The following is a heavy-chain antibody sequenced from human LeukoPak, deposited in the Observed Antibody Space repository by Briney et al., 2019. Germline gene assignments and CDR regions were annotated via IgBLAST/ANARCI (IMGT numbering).Heavy chain of an antibody. J-gene: IGHJ6*03. Sequence: GGSLRLSCAASGFTFSSYGMHWVRQAPGKGLEWVAFIRYDGSNKYYADSVKGRFTISRDNSKNTLYLQMNSLRAEDTAVYYCARDCQPSSGTDSNYYIDVWGKGTTVTISS. V-gene: IGHV3-30*02. CDR3: ARDCQPSSGTDSNYYIDV. CDR2: IRYDGSNK. CDR1: GFTFSSYG. D-gene: IGHD3-10*01.